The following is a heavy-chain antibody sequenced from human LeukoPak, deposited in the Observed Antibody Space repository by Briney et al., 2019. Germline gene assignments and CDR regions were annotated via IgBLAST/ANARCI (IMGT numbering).Heavy chain of an antibody. CDR1: GYTFTGYY. Sequence: XKXSCKASGYTFTGYYMHWVRQAPGQGLEWMGWINPNSGGTDYAQKFQGWVTMTRDTSISTAYMELSRLRSDDTAVYYCARSGYYYGSGSYLPSSDFDYWGQGTLVTVSS. J-gene: IGHJ4*02. CDR3: ARSGYYYGSGSYLPSSDFDY. V-gene: IGHV1-2*04. CDR2: INPNSGGT. D-gene: IGHD3-10*01.